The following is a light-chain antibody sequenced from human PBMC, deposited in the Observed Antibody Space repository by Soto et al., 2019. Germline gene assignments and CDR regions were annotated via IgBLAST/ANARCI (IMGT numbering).Light chain of an antibody. CDR2: DVS. V-gene: IGLV2-11*01. CDR1: SSDVGDYNY. Sequence: QSALTQPRSVSGSPGQSVTISCTGTSSDVGDYNYVSWYQQHPDKAPKLMIYDVSQRPSGVPDRFSGSKFGNTASLTISGLQAEDEADYYCCSYAGSYTYVFGTGTKLTVL. J-gene: IGLJ1*01. CDR3: CSYAGSYTYV.